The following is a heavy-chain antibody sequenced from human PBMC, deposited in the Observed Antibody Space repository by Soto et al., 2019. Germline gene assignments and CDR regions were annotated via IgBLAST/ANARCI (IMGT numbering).Heavy chain of an antibody. J-gene: IGHJ4*02. Sequence: QVPLVQSGAEVKKPGASVKVSCKASGYTFTSYAMHWVRQAPGQRLEWMGWINAGNGNTKYSQKFQGRVTITRDTSASTAYMELSSLRSEDTAVYYCARDMTTVTMYYFDYWGQGTLVTVSS. CDR3: ARDMTTVTMYYFDY. V-gene: IGHV1-3*01. D-gene: IGHD4-17*01. CDR1: GYTFTSYA. CDR2: INAGNGNT.